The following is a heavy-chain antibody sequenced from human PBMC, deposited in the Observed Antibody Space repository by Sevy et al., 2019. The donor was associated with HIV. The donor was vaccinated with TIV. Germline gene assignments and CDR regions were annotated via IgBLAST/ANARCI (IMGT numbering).Heavy chain of an antibody. CDR2: ISGGGTTT. V-gene: IGHV3-23*01. J-gene: IGHJ4*02. D-gene: IGHD6-19*01. CDR1: GFAFKNYA. Sequence: GGCLRLSCAASGFAFKNYAMNWVRQAPGRGLEWVSAISGGGTTTYYADSVKGRFTISRDNFKNTLYLQMTNLRVEDTAFYFCAKAPLSSGDSSGWTWGFDYWGRGTLVTVSS. CDR3: AKAPLSSGDSSGWTWGFDY.